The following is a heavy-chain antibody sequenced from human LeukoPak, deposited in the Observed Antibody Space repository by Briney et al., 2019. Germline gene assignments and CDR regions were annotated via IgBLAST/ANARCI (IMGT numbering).Heavy chain of an antibody. CDR3: ARGHSSSWYWYYFDY. CDR1: GGSISSYY. V-gene: IGHV4-4*07. D-gene: IGHD6-13*01. CDR2: IYTSGST. Sequence: SETLSLTCTVSGGSISSYYWSWIRQPAGKGLEWIGRIYTSGSTNYNPSLKSRVTMSVDTSKNQFSLKLSSVTAADTAAYYCARGHSSSWYWYYFDYWGQGTLVTVSS. J-gene: IGHJ4*02.